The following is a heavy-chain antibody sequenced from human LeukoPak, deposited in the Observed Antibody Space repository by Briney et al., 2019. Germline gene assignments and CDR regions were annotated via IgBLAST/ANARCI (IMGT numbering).Heavy chain of an antibody. CDR3: ARGGGAIVVVPAAPNDY. CDR1: GYTFTSYG. CDR2: INAYNGNT. D-gene: IGHD2-2*01. Sequence: ASVQVSFKASGYTFTSYGISWVRQAPGQGVEWMGWINAYNGNTNYAQKLQGRVTMTTDTSTSTAYMELRSLRSDDTAVYYCARGGGAIVVVPAAPNDYWGQGTLVTVSS. V-gene: IGHV1-18*01. J-gene: IGHJ4*02.